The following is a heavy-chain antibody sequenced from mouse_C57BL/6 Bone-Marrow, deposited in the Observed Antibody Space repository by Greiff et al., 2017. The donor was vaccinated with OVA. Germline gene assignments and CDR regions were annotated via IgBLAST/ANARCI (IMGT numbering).Heavy chain of an antibody. CDR1: GFNIKNTY. CDR3: ARGDYGD. V-gene: IGHV14-3*01. J-gene: IGHJ2*03. Sequence: EVQLMESVAALVRPGASVKLSCTASGFNIKNTYMHWVKQRPEQGLEWIGRIDPANGNTKYAPKFQGKATITADTSSNTAYLQLSSLTSEDNDIEDCARGDYGDGGQGTRLTGYS. CDR2: IDPANGNT. D-gene: IGHD2-13*01.